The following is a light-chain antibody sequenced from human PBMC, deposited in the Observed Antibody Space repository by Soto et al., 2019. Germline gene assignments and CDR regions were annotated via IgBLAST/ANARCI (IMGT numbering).Light chain of an antibody. CDR1: QSVRSNY. CDR3: QHYGSSPLT. Sequence: EIVLTQSPGTLSLSPGETATLSCRASQSVRSNYLAWYQQKPGQPPRFLIYASSSRAPGIPDRFSGSGSGTDFTLTISRLEPEDFAVYYCQHYGSSPLTFGGGTKVEIK. J-gene: IGKJ4*01. CDR2: ASS. V-gene: IGKV3-20*01.